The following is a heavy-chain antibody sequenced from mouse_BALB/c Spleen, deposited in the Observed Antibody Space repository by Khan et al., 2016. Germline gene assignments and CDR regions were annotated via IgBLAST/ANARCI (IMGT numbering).Heavy chain of an antibody. J-gene: IGHJ4*01. V-gene: IGHV3-8*02. CDR3: GRYDGSTYVRAMDY. Sequence: EVKLLESGPSLVKPSQTLSLTCSVTGDSITSGNWNWIRKFPGNKLEYMGYISYSGSTYHNPSLKSRISITRDTSKNQYYLQLNSVTTEDTATYYCGRYDGSTYVRAMDYWGHGTSVTVSS. CDR1: GDSITSGN. D-gene: IGHD1-1*01. CDR2: ISYSGST.